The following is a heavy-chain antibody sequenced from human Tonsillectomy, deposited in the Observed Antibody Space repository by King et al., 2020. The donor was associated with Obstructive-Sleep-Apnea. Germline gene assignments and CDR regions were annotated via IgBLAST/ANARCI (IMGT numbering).Heavy chain of an antibody. CDR3: ARDLARNLYGGNSPDY. D-gene: IGHD4-23*01. V-gene: IGHV3-30*04. J-gene: IGHJ4*02. Sequence: VQLVESGGGVVQPGRSLRLSCAASGFTFNSYAMHWVRQAPGKGLEWVAVISYDGSNKYYADSVKGRFTISRDNSKNTLYLQMNSLRAEDTAVYYCARDLARNLYGGNSPDYWGQGTLVTVSS. CDR1: GFTFNSYA. CDR2: ISYDGSNK.